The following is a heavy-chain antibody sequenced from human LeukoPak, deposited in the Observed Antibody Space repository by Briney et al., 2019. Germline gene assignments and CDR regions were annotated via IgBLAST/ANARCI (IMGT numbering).Heavy chain of an antibody. CDR3: ARVQQPHSALYYGMDV. CDR2: INAGNGNT. D-gene: IGHD6-13*01. Sequence: GASVKVSCKASGYTFTSYAMHWVRQAPGQRLEWVGWINAGNGNTKYSQKFQGRVTITRDTSASTAYMELSSLRSEDTAVYYCARVQQPHSALYYGMDVWGQGTTVTVSS. J-gene: IGHJ6*02. V-gene: IGHV1-3*01. CDR1: GYTFTSYA.